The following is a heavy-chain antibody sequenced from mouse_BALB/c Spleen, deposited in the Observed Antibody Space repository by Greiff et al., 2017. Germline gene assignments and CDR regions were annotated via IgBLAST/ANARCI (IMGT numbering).Heavy chain of an antibody. CDR1: GFSLTSYG. V-gene: IGHV2-9*02. J-gene: IGHJ4*01. CDR3: AREESAPGYYEYPYSAMDY. Sequence: QVQLKESGPGLVAPSQSLSITCTVSGFSLTSYGVHWVRQPPGKGLEWLGVIWAGGSTNYNSALMSRLSISKDNSKSQVFLKMNSLQTDDTAMYYCAREESAPGYYEYPYSAMDYWGQGTSVTVSS. D-gene: IGHD2-4*01. CDR2: IWAGGST.